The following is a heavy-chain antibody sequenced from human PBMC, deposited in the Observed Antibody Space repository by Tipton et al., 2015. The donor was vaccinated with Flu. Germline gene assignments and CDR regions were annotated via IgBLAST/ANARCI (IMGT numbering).Heavy chain of an antibody. D-gene: IGHD2-2*01. CDR2: IIPIFGTA. J-gene: IGHJ6*03. CDR1: GGTFSSYA. CDR3: ARLVGEVPAALLYMDV. V-gene: IGHV1-69*01. Sequence: QSGAEVKKPGSSVKVSCKASGGTFSSYAISWVRQAPGQGLEWMGGIIPIFGTANYAQKFQGRVTISADESTSTAYMELSSLRSEDTAVYYCARLVGEVPAALLYMDVWGKGTTVTVSS.